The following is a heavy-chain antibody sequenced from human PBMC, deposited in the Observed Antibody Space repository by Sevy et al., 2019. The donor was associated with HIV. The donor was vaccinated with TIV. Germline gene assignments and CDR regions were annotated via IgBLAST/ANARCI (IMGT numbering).Heavy chain of an antibody. D-gene: IGHD3-3*01. J-gene: IGHJ6*02. CDR3: ARGMSAYLLANGMDV. CDR2: INPNRGGT. Sequence: ASVKVSCKAYGYTFSDYYMHWVRQAPGQGLEWMGWINPNRGGTNYAHKFQGRVTMTRDTSISTAYMELSSLRSNDTAIYYCARGMSAYLLANGMDVWGQGTTVTVSS. CDR1: GYTFSDYY. V-gene: IGHV1-2*07.